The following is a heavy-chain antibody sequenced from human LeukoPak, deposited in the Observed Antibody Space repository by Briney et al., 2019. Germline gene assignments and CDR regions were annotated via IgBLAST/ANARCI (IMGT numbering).Heavy chain of an antibody. J-gene: IGHJ4*02. Sequence: GGSLRLSCAASGFTFSNYWMSWVRQAPGKGLEWVANIKQDGSEKYYVDSVKGRFTISRDNAKNSLFLQMNSLRAEDTAIYYCASHDYGGNSGIDYWGQGTLVTVSS. CDR2: IKQDGSEK. V-gene: IGHV3-7*01. CDR3: ASHDYGGNSGIDY. D-gene: IGHD4-23*01. CDR1: GFTFSNYW.